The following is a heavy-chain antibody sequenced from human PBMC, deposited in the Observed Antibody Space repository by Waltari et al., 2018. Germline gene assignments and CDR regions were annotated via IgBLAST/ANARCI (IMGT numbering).Heavy chain of an antibody. CDR1: GGPFSGYY. CDR2: INHSGST. J-gene: IGHJ4*02. Sequence: QVQLQQWGAGLLKPSETLSLTCAVYGGPFSGYYWSWIRQPPGKGLEWIGEINHSGSTNYNPSLKSRVTISVDTSKNQFSLKLSSVTAADTAVYYCASQAYYYDSSGYYVYWGQGTLVTVSS. V-gene: IGHV4-34*01. D-gene: IGHD3-22*01. CDR3: ASQAYYYDSSGYYVY.